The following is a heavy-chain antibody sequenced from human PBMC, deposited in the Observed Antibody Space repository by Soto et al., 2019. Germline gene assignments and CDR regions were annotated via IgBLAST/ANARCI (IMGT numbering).Heavy chain of an antibody. CDR2: IYYSGST. J-gene: IGHJ5*02. V-gene: IGHV4-59*01. CDR1: GGSISSYY. CDR3: ARDLGDYIWGSYRLGTYNWFDP. D-gene: IGHD3-16*02. Sequence: SETLSLTCTVSGGSISSYYWSWIRQPPGKGLEWIGYIYYSGSTNYNPSLKSRVTISVDTSKNQFSLKLSSVTAADTAVYYCARDLGDYIWGSYRLGTYNWFDPWGQGTLVTVSS.